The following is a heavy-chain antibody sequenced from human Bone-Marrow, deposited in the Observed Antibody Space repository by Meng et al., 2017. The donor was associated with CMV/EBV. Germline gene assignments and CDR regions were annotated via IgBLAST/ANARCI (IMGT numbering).Heavy chain of an antibody. D-gene: IGHD2-2*01. Sequence: SLKISCAASGFTFDDYAMHWVRQAPGKGLEWVSGISWNSGSIGYADSVKGRFTISRDNAKNSLYLQMNSLRAEDMALYYCAKDRGRGSTSSGYAFGIWGQGTMVTVPS. CDR3: AKDRGRGSTSSGYAFGI. V-gene: IGHV3-9*03. CDR2: ISWNSGSI. CDR1: GFTFDDYA. J-gene: IGHJ3*02.